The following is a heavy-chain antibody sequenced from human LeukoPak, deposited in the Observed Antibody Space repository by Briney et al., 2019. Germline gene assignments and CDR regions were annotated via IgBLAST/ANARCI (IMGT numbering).Heavy chain of an antibody. Sequence: PSETLSLTCAVYGGSFSGYYWSWIRQPPGKGLEWIGEINHSGSTNYNPSLKSRVTISVDTSKNQFSLKLSSVTAADTAVYYCARGVYSYGLSFDYWGQGTLVTVSS. CDR2: INHSGST. J-gene: IGHJ4*02. V-gene: IGHV4-34*01. CDR3: ARGVYSYGLSFDY. CDR1: GGSFSGYY. D-gene: IGHD5-18*01.